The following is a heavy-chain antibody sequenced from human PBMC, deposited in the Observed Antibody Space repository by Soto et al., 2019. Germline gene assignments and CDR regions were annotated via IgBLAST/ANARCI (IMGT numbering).Heavy chain of an antibody. J-gene: IGHJ6*02. CDR2: ISAYNGNT. V-gene: IGHV1-18*04. CDR3: ASSPVYCSGGSCYSYYYYYGMDV. CDR1: GYTFTSYG. Sequence: ASVKVSCKASGYTFTSYGISWVRQAPGQGLEWMGWISAYNGNTNYAQKLQGRVTMTTDTSTSTAYMELRSLRSDDTAVYYCASSPVYCSGGSCYSYYYYYGMDVWGQGTTVTVSS. D-gene: IGHD2-15*01.